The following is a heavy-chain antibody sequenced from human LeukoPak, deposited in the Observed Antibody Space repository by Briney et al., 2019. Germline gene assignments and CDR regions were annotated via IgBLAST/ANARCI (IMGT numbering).Heavy chain of an antibody. D-gene: IGHD5-24*01. CDR1: GFTFSSYS. V-gene: IGHV3-48*04. CDR3: ARGFYTYDQ. J-gene: IGHJ5*02. Sequence: GGSLRLSCAASGFTFSSYSMNWVRQAPGKGLEWVSSISSSDNTIYYTDSVKGRFAISRDNAKNSLYLQMKSLRAEDTAVYYCARGFYTYDQWGQGTLVTVSS. CDR2: ISSSDNTI.